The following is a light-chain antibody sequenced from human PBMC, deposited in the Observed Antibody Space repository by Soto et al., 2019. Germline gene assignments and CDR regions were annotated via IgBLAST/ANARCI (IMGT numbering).Light chain of an antibody. CDR1: QSVSRNF. CDR2: GAS. J-gene: IGKJ1*01. CDR3: QQYGSSPPT. Sequence: EIVLAQSPGTLSLSPGERATLSCRASQSVSRNFLACYQQKPGQAPWLLIYGASNRAGDVPDRFSGSGSGTDFTLIISRLEPEEFAVYYCQQYGSSPPTFGQGTKVEI. V-gene: IGKV3-20*01.